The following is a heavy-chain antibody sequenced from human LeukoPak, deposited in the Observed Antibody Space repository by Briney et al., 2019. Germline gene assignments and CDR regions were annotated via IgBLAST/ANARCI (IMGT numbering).Heavy chain of an antibody. V-gene: IGHV4-34*01. CDR3: ARLGPKPHGDPLEGSRWFDP. Sequence: PSETLSLTCAVYGGSFSGYYWSWIRQPPGKGLEWIGEINHSGSTNYNPSLKSRVTISVDTSKNQFSLKLSSVTAADTAVYYCARLGPKPHGDPLEGSRWFDPWGQGTLVTVSS. CDR1: GGSFSGYY. J-gene: IGHJ5*02. CDR2: INHSGST. D-gene: IGHD3-3*01.